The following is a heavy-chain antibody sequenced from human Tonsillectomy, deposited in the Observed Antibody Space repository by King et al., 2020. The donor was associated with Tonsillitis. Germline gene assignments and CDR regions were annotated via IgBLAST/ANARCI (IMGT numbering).Heavy chain of an antibody. V-gene: IGHV3-33*08. Sequence: QLVQSGGGVVQPGRSLRLSCAASGFTFSSYGMHWVRQAPGKGLEWVAVIWYDGSNKYYADSVKGRFTISRDNSKNTLYLQMNSLRAEDTAVYYCARDGSYSSSSLAYYYYYMDVWGKGTTVTVSS. CDR1: GFTFSSYG. CDR3: ARDGSYSSSSLAYYYYYMDV. D-gene: IGHD6-6*01. J-gene: IGHJ6*03. CDR2: IWYDGSNK.